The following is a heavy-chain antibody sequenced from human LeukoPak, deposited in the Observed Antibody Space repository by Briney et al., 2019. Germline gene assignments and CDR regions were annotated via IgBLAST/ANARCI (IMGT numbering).Heavy chain of an antibody. D-gene: IGHD5-18*01. J-gene: IGHJ4*02. Sequence: SETLSLTCTVSGGSISSSSYYWGWIRQPPGKGLEWIGSIYYSGSTYYNPSLKSRVTISVDTSKNQFSLKLSSVTAADTAVYYCARGGYSYGDADYWGQGTLVTVSS. V-gene: IGHV4-39*07. CDR3: ARGGYSYGDADY. CDR1: GGSISSSSYY. CDR2: IYYSGST.